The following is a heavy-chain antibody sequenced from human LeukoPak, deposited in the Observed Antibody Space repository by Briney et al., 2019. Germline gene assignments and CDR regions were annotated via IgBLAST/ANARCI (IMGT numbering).Heavy chain of an antibody. CDR3: TGDNFDSSVKFDY. J-gene: IGHJ4*02. V-gene: IGHV3-73*01. CDR2: IRSKANNYAT. CDR1: GFTFSGSA. Sequence: GGSLRLSCVVSGFTFSGSAVHWVRQASGKGLEWVGRIRSKANNYATAYAASVKGRFTISRDDSKNTAYLQMNSLKTEDTAVYYCTGDNFDSSVKFDYWGQGTLVAVSS. D-gene: IGHD3-22*01.